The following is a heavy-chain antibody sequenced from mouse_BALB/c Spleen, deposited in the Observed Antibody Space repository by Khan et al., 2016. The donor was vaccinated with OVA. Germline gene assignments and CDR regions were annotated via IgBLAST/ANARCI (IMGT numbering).Heavy chain of an antibody. CDR2: INPSTDYT. Sequence: QVQLKQSGAELAKPGASVKMSCKASGYTFTNYWMHWVKQRPGQGLEWIGYINPSTDYTEYNQKFKDKATLTADKSSSTAYMQLTSLTSADSAVYYCVNHGSSSAWFTYWGQGTLVTVSA. D-gene: IGHD1-1*01. J-gene: IGHJ3*01. CDR1: GYTFTNYW. V-gene: IGHV1-7*01. CDR3: VNHGSSSAWFTY.